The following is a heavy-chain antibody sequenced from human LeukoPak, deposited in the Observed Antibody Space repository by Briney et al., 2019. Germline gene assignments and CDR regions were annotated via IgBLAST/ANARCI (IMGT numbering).Heavy chain of an antibody. CDR2: IDTDGSST. V-gene: IGHV3-74*01. CDR1: GFSFRSYW. J-gene: IGHJ4*02. CDR3: TRGGTTFDY. Sequence: GGSLRLSCAASGFSFRSYWMHWVRLPPGKGLVWVSRIDTDGSSTAYAASVKGRFTISRDNAKNTLYLQMYSLRAEDTAIYYCTRGGTTFDYWGQGTLVTVSS. D-gene: IGHD1-1*01.